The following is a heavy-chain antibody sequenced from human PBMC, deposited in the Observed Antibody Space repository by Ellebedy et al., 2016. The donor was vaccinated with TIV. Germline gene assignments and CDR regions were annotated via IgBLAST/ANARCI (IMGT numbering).Heavy chain of an antibody. D-gene: IGHD3-9*01. V-gene: IGHV1-2*02. CDR1: EYTFTSYY. CDR3: ARDWTLSYCDSLTGPFDP. Sequence: ASVKVSCXASEYTFTSYYLHWVRQAPGQGLEWMGWINPKSGATNYAQKFQGRVTLTRNASISTAYMELTRLTSDDTATYFCARDWTLSYCDSLTGPFDPWGQGTLVAVSS. J-gene: IGHJ5*02. CDR2: INPKSGAT.